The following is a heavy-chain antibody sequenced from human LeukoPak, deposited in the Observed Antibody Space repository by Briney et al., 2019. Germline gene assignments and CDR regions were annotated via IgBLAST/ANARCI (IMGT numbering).Heavy chain of an antibody. V-gene: IGHV3-7*01. J-gene: IGHJ3*02. CDR3: ASETQDVFDI. CDR2: INQDGTVK. Sequence: GGSLRLSCAASGFTFSDYWMHWVRQAPGKGLEWVANINQDGTVKHSVDSLKGRFTISRDNARNSLYLQMNSLRVEDTAVYFCASETQDVFDIWGQGTLVTVSS. CDR1: GFTFSDYW.